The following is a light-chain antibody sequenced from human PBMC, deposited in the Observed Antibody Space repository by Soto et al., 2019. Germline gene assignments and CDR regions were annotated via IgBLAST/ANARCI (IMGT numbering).Light chain of an antibody. CDR2: WAS. V-gene: IGKV4-1*01. CDR3: QQYYSTPYT. CDR1: RSVLYSSNTKNY. Sequence: DIVMTQSPDSLAVSLGERATINCKSSRSVLYSSNTKNYLAWYQQKPGQPPKLLIYWASIRESGVPDRFSGSGSETDLTLTISGLQAEDVALYYCQQYYSTPYTFGQGTKLEIK. J-gene: IGKJ2*01.